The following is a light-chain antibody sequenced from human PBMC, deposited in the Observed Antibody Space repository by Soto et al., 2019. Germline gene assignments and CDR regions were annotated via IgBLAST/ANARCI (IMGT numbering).Light chain of an antibody. CDR3: SSYTSSSTPRV. CDR1: SSDVGGYNY. Sequence: QSVLTQPASVSGSPGQSITISCTGTSSDVGGYNYVSWYQQHPGKAPKLMIYEVSNRPSGVSNRFSGSKSGNTASLIISGLQAEDEADYYCSSYTSSSTPRVFGAGTKVTVL. CDR2: EVS. J-gene: IGLJ1*01. V-gene: IGLV2-14*01.